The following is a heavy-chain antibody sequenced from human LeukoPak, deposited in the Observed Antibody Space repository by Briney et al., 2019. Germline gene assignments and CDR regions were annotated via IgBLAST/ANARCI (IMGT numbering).Heavy chain of an antibody. CDR1: GFTFSSYS. CDR2: ISSSSSYI. J-gene: IGHJ6*02. Sequence: GRSLRLSCAASGFTFSSYSMNWVRQAPGKGLEWVSSISSSSSYIYYADSVKGRFTISRDNAKNSLYLQMNSLRAEDTAVYYCAGEGLKNYQLPLYGMTYYYSYGRTSGAKGPRSPSP. D-gene: IGHD2-2*01. CDR3: AGEGLKNYQLPLYGMTYYYSYGRTS. V-gene: IGHV3-21*01.